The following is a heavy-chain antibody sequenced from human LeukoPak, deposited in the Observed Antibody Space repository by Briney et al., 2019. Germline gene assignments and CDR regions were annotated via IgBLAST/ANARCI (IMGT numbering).Heavy chain of an antibody. CDR2: TYSGGST. CDR3: ARGSGDYRSGY. Sequence: GGSLRLSCAASGFTVSSNYMSWVRQAPGKGLEWVSVTYSGGSTYYADSVKGRFTISRDNSKNTLYLQMNSLRAEDTAVYYCARGSGDYRSGYWGQGTLVTVSS. J-gene: IGHJ4*02. CDR1: GFTVSSNY. D-gene: IGHD4-17*01. V-gene: IGHV3-66*01.